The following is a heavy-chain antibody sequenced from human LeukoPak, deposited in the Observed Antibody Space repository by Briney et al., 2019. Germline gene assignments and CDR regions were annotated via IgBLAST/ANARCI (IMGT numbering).Heavy chain of an antibody. J-gene: IGHJ3*02. D-gene: IGHD2-2*01. CDR2: INPNSGGT. Sequence: GASVKVSCKASGYTFTGYYMHWVRQAPGQGLEWMGWINPNSGGTNYAQKFQGRVTMTRDMSISTAYMELSRLRPDDTAVYYCARDVGYCSSTSCYSRMIGAFDIWGQGTMVTVSS. V-gene: IGHV1-2*02. CDR1: GYTFTGYY. CDR3: ARDVGYCSSTSCYSRMIGAFDI.